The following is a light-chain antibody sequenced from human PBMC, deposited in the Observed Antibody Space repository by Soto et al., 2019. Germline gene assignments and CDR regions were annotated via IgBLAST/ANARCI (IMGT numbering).Light chain of an antibody. Sequence: QSVLTQPASVSGSPGQSITISCTGTSSDVGGYNYVSWYQQHPGKAPKLMIYEVSNRPSGVSNRFSGSKSGNTASLTISGRQAEDEAEYYCSSYTSSSTRVFGGGTKLPV. V-gene: IGLV2-14*01. CDR2: EVS. J-gene: IGLJ3*02. CDR1: SSDVGGYNY. CDR3: SSYTSSSTRV.